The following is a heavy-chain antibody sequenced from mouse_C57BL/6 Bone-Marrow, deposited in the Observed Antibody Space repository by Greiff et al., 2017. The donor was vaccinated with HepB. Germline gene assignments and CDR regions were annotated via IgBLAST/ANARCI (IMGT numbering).Heavy chain of an antibody. V-gene: IGHV7-3*01. J-gene: IGHJ2*01. CDR2: IRNKANGYTT. CDR3: ARFGGDY. Sequence: EVKLQESGGGLVQPGGSLSLSCAASGFTFTDYYMSWVRQPPGKALEWLGFIRNKANGYTTEYSASVKGRFTISRDNSPSILYLQMNALRAEDSATYYCARFGGDYWGQGTTLTVSS. D-gene: IGHD3-1*01. CDR1: GFTFTDYY.